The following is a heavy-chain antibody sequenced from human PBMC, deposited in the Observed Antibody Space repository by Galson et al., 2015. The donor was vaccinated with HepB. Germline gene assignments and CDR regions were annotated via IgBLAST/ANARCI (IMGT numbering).Heavy chain of an antibody. D-gene: IGHD1-1*01. CDR1: GYSFTTYS. CDR3: ARGVYNSYYFDY. J-gene: IGHJ4*02. V-gene: IGHV1-3*04. Sequence: SVKVSCKASGYSFTTYSIHWVRQAPGQSLEWMGWINTGNGNTKYSQRFQGRVTITRDTSASTAYMELNSLRSEDTAVYYCARGVYNSYYFDYWGQGTLVTVSS. CDR2: INTGNGNT.